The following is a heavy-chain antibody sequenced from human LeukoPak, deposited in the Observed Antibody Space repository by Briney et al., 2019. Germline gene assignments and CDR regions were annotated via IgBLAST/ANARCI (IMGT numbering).Heavy chain of an antibody. V-gene: IGHV1-18*04. D-gene: IGHD5-18*01. CDR1: GYTFTSYG. Sequence: ASVKVSCKASGYTFTSYGISWARQAPGQGLEWMGWISAYNGNTNYAQKLQGRVTMTTDTSTSTAYMELRSLRSDDTAVYYCARDVKVQLWLPGAFDIWGQGTMVTVSS. J-gene: IGHJ3*02. CDR3: ARDVKVQLWLPGAFDI. CDR2: ISAYNGNT.